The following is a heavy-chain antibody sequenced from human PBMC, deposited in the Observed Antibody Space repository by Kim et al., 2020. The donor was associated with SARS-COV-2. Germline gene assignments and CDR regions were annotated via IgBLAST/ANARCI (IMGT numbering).Heavy chain of an antibody. CDR1: GGSFSGYY. CDR3: AREGEDCGGDCSAFDI. D-gene: IGHD2-21*02. CDR2: INHSGST. J-gene: IGHJ3*02. Sequence: SETLSLTCAVYGGSFSGYYWSWIRQPPGKGLEWIGEINHSGSTNYNPSLKSRVTISVDTSKNQFSLKLSSVTAADTAVYYCAREGEDCGGDCSAFDIWGQGTMVTVSS. V-gene: IGHV4-34*01.